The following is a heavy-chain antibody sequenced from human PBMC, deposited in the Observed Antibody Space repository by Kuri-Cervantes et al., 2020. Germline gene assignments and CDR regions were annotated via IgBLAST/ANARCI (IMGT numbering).Heavy chain of an antibody. J-gene: IGHJ4*02. CDR3: TRDRSGPDY. V-gene: IGHV3-74*01. D-gene: IGHD5-12*01. CDR1: GFTFNSYW. Sequence: GESLKISCTASGFTFNSYWMHWVRQAPGRGLVWVSRINSDGSNTIYADSVKGRFTISRDSAKNTLYLQMNSLRAEDTAVYYCTRDRSGPDYWGQGTLVTVSS. CDR2: INSDGSNT.